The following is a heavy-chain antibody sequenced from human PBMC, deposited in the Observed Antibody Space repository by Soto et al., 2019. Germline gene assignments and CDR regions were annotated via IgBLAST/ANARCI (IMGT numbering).Heavy chain of an antibody. CDR2: IHHSGST. CDR3: ATLRSGYYQTEAFDT. J-gene: IGHJ3*02. CDR1: GDAISSNNW. D-gene: IGHD3-22*01. V-gene: IGHV4-4*02. Sequence: SENLSLPYPVSGDAISSNNWWTWVRQPPGKGPEWIGEIHHSGSTNYNPSLKSRVTISIDKSKNQFSLNLSSVTAADTAMYYCATLRSGYYQTEAFDTRGQGTMVT.